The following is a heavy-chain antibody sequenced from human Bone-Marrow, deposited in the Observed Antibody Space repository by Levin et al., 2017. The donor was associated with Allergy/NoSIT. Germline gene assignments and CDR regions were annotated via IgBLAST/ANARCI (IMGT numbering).Heavy chain of an antibody. CDR1: GDSVSSDSAA. CDR2: TYYRSKWYN. Sequence: SQTLSLTCAISGDSVSSDSAAWDWIRQSPSRGLEWLGRTYYRSKWYNDYAESVESRITINSDTSKNQFSLHLNSVTPEDTAVYYCTREVRFAVLFHYYGMDVLGQGTTVTVSS. CDR3: TREVRFAVLFHYYGMDV. D-gene: IGHD4/OR15-4a*01. V-gene: IGHV6-1*01. J-gene: IGHJ6*02.